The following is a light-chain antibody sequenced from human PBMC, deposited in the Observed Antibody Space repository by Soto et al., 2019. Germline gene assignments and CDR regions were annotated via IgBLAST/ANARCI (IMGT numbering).Light chain of an antibody. V-gene: IGKV2D-29*01. Sequence: EIVMTQTPLSLSVTPGQSASISCRSSQTLLHSNGKSYLYWYLQKAGQAPQLLIYEVSKRFSGVPDRFNGSWAGTDFTLKISRVEADDVGVYYCLQSLHFPLTFGGGTKVEIK. J-gene: IGKJ4*01. CDR2: EVS. CDR3: LQSLHFPLT. CDR1: QTLLHSNGKSY.